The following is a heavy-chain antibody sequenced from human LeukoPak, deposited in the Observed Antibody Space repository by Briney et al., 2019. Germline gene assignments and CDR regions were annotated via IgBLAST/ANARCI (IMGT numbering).Heavy chain of an antibody. CDR3: ASWGNGMDV. V-gene: IGHV3-11*06. D-gene: IGHD3-16*01. Sequence: PGGSLSLSCVASGFTFSDYYMSWIRQAPGKGLEWVSYISSSSSYTNYADSVKGRFTISRDNAKNSLYLQMNSLRAEDTAVYYWASWGNGMDVWGKGTTVTVSS. CDR1: GFTFSDYY. J-gene: IGHJ6*04. CDR2: ISSSSSYT.